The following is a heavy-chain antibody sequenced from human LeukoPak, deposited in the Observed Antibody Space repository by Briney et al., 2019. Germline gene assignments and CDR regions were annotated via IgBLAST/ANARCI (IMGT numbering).Heavy chain of an antibody. V-gene: IGHV1-2*02. Sequence: ASVKVSCKASGYTFTGYYMHWVRQAPGQGLEWMGWMNPNSGGTNYAQKFQGRVTMTRDTSISTAYMELSRLRSDDTAVYYCARDSPDHGLLDYWGQGTLVTVSS. D-gene: IGHD1-14*01. CDR1: GYTFTGYY. CDR2: MNPNSGGT. J-gene: IGHJ4*02. CDR3: ARDSPDHGLLDY.